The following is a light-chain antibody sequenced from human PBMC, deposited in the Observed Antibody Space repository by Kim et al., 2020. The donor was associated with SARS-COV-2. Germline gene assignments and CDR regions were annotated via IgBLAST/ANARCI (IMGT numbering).Light chain of an antibody. CDR2: QDR. CDR3: QAGEV. J-gene: IGLJ2*01. CDR1: TLGDKN. Sequence: PPSWSVAPGQKASITCSGDTLGDKNACWYQQKPGQSPVLVIYQDRKRPSGIPERFSGSNSGNTATLTISGTQAMDEADYYCQAGEVFGGGTQLTVL. V-gene: IGLV3-1*01.